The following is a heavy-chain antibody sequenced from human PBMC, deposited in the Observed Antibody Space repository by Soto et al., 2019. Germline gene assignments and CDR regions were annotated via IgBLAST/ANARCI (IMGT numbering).Heavy chain of an antibody. Sequence: QVPLQEPGPGLVKPSETLSLTCSVSGGSISSPTYYWGWVRRAPGGGPEWIGNIFYNGRTDYNPSLQSRVTISVDTSKNQFSLRLASVTAADTAVYYCARGGFSADDESDLFDTWGHGTLVTVS. V-gene: IGHV4-39*02. D-gene: IGHD5-12*01. J-gene: IGHJ5*01. CDR3: ARGGFSADDESDLFDT. CDR1: GGSISSPTYY. CDR2: IFYNGRT.